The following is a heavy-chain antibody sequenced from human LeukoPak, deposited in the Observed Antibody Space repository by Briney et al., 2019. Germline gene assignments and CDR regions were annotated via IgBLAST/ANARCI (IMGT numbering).Heavy chain of an antibody. CDR3: ARYGYCSGGSCYDFDY. Sequence: SETLSLTCTVSGGSISSHYWSWIRQPPGKGLEWIWCIYYSGSTNYNASLKRRVSIFLETSKNQFSLQLSSVPTADTAVYYCARYGYCSGGSCYDFDYWGQGTLVTVSS. J-gene: IGHJ4*02. CDR2: IYYSGST. V-gene: IGHV4-59*11. CDR1: GGSISSHY. D-gene: IGHD2-15*01.